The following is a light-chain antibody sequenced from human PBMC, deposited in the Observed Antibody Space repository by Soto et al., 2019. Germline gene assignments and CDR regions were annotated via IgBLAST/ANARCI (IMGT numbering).Light chain of an antibody. CDR1: QSISSY. CDR3: QQYDSFWWT. Sequence: DIQMTQSPSSLSASVGDRVTITCRASQSISSYLNWYQQKPGKAHKLLIYAASTLQSGVPSRFSGSGSGTDFTLTISCLQPDDFATYYCQQYDSFWWTFGQGTKVDI. J-gene: IGKJ1*01. V-gene: IGKV1-39*01. CDR2: AAS.